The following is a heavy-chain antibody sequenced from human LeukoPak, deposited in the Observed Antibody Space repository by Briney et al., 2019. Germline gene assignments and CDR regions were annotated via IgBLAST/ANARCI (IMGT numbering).Heavy chain of an antibody. CDR2: INPNSGGT. D-gene: IGHD5-24*01. J-gene: IGHJ4*02. CDR1: GYTFTGYY. CDR3: ARILADGYNSNY. Sequence: ASVKVSCKASGYTFTGYYMHWVRQAPGQGVEWMGWINPNSGGTNYAQKFQGRVTMTRDTSISTAYMELSRLRSDDTAVYYCARILADGYNSNYRGQGTLVTVSS. V-gene: IGHV1-2*02.